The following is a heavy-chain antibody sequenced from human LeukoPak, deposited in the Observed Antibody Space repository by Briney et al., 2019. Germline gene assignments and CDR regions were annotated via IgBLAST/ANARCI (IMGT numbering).Heavy chain of an antibody. CDR2: IIPIFGTA. CDR3: ARDNYAGANWFDP. J-gene: IGHJ5*02. V-gene: IGHV1-69*05. D-gene: IGHD1-7*01. CDR1: GGTFSSYA. Sequence: ASVKVSCKASGGTFSSYAISWVRQAPGQGLEWMGGIIPIFGTANYAQKCQGRVTITTDESTSTAYMELSSLRSEDTAVYYCARDNYAGANWFDPWGQGTLVTVSS.